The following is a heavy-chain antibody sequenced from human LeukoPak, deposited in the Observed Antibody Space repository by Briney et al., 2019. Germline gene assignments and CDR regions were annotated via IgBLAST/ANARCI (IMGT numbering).Heavy chain of an antibody. CDR2: INPNSGGT. D-gene: IGHD1-7*01. Sequence: GASVKASCKASGYTFTGYYMHWVRQAPGQGLEWMGWINPNSGGTNYAQKFQGRVTMTEDTSTDTAYMELSSLRSEDTAVYYCATGRDNWNYGGEWFDPWGQGTLVTVSS. J-gene: IGHJ5*02. CDR1: GYTFTGYY. CDR3: ATGRDNWNYGGEWFDP. V-gene: IGHV1-2*02.